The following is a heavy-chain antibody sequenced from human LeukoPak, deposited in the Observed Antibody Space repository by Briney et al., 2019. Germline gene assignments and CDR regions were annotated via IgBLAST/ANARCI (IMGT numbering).Heavy chain of an antibody. Sequence: SETLSLTCTVSGGSISSGTYYWSWIRQHPGKGLEWIGYIYYSGSTYYNPSLKSRVTISVDTSKNQFSLKLSSVTAADTAVYYCAREAPQLRDAFDIWGQGTMVTVSS. J-gene: IGHJ3*02. D-gene: IGHD5-18*01. CDR2: IYYSGST. CDR1: GGSISSGTYY. CDR3: AREAPQLRDAFDI. V-gene: IGHV4-31*03.